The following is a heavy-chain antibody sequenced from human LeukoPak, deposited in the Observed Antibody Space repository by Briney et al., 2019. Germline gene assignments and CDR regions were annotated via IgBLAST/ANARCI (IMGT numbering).Heavy chain of an antibody. CDR1: EFALSSFE. Sequence: TGGSLRLSCAATEFALSSFEVNWVRQAPGKGLEWVAVISYDGSNKYYADSVKGRFTISRDNSKNTLYLQMNSLRAEDTAVYYCARDGVLRYFDWLSHLDYWGQGTLVTVSS. CDR2: ISYDGSNK. J-gene: IGHJ4*02. V-gene: IGHV3-30-3*01. D-gene: IGHD3-9*01. CDR3: ARDGVLRYFDWLSHLDY.